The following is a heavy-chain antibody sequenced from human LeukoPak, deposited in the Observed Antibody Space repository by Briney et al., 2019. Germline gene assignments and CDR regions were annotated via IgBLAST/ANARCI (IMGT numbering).Heavy chain of an antibody. CDR3: ARDFRSLWFGELRNYYMDV. J-gene: IGHJ6*03. V-gene: IGHV3-48*04. CDR1: GFTFSSYA. D-gene: IGHD3-10*01. CDR2: ISSSGSTI. Sequence: RTGGSLRLSCAASGFTFSSYAMNWVRQAPGKGLEWVSYISSSGSTIYYADSVKGRFTISRDNAKNSLYLQMNSLRAEDTAVYYCARDFRSLWFGELRNYYMDVWGKGTTVTISS.